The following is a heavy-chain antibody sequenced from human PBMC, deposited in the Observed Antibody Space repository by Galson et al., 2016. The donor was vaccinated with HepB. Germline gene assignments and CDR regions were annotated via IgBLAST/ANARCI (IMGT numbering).Heavy chain of an antibody. V-gene: IGHV1-46*01. CDR2: ISPSDSGA. CDR1: GYTFTNYH. Sequence: SVKVSCKASGYTFTNYHIHWVRQTPGQGLEWMGIISPSDSGATYAQRFQGRVTMTRDTSTNTVYMELSSLRSEDTAVYYCARVIRGGDCQTPFDAWGQGTLVTVSS. D-gene: IGHD2-21*02. J-gene: IGHJ5*02. CDR3: ARVIRGGDCQTPFDA.